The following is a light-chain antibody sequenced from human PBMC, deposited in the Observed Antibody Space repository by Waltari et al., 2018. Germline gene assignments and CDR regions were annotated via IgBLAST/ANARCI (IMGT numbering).Light chain of an antibody. CDR1: QSITKKY. CDR2: GAS. Sequence: VLTQSPDTLSLSPGERATFSCRTSQSITKKYLAWYQQKPGQAPRLLIYGASSRAAGVPDRLSCSGSGTDFTLTISRLEPDDFAVYYCQQYGSSIMYTFGQGTKLEIK. J-gene: IGKJ2*01. CDR3: QQYGSSIMYT. V-gene: IGKV3-20*01.